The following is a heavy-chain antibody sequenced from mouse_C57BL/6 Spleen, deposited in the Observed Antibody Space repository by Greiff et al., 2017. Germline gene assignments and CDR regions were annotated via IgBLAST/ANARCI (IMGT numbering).Heavy chain of an antibody. D-gene: IGHD2-3*01. CDR3: ARRGIDDGYSAWFAY. J-gene: IGHJ3*01. CDR2: IEPNSGGT. CDR1: GYTFTSYW. V-gene: IGHV1-72*01. Sequence: QVKLQQPGAELVKPGASVKLSCKASGYTFTSYWMLWVKQRPGRGLEWIGRIEPNSGGTKYNEKFKSKATLTVDKPSSTAYMQLSSLTSEDSAVYYCARRGIDDGYSAWFAYCNQGTLVTVSA.